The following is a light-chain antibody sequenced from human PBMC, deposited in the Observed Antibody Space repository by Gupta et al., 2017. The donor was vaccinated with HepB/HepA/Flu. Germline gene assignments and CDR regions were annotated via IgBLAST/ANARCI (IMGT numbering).Light chain of an antibody. J-gene: IGLJ2*01. V-gene: IGLV3-1*01. CDR2: QDS. CDR1: TLGDKY. CDR3: QAWDSSAVV. Sequence: SYALTQPPSVSVSPGQTASITCSGDTLGDKYACWYQQKPGQSPVLVIYQDSKRPAGIPERFSGSHSGSTATLTIRGTQAMDEADYYCQAWDSSAVVFGGGTKLTVL.